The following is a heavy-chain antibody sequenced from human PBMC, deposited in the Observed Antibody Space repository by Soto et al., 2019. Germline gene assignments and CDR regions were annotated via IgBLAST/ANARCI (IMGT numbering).Heavy chain of an antibody. Sequence: GESLKISCKGSGYSFTSYWISWVRQMPGKGLEWMGSIDPSDSYTNYSPSFQGHVTISADKSISTAYLQWSSLKASDTAMYYCANTYYYDSSGSSFDYWGQGTLVTVSS. CDR2: IDPSDSYT. D-gene: IGHD3-22*01. CDR3: ANTYYYDSSGSSFDY. J-gene: IGHJ4*02. CDR1: GYSFTSYW. V-gene: IGHV5-10-1*01.